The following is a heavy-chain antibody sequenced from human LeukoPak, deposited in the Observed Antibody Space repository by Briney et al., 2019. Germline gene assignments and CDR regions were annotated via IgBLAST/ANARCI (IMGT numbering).Heavy chain of an antibody. J-gene: IGHJ5*02. D-gene: IGHD3-16*01. V-gene: IGHV4-59*01. CDR2: IYYSGST. CDR1: GGSISSYY. CDR3: ARVRGSNWFDP. Sequence: SETLSLTCTVSGGSISSYYWSWIRQPPGKGLEWIGYIYYSGSTSYNPSLKSRVTISVDTSKNQFSLKLSSVTAADTAVYYCARVRGSNWFDPWGQGTLVTVSS.